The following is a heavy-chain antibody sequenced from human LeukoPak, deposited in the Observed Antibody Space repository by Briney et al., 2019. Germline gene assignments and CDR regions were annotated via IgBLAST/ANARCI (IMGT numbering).Heavy chain of an antibody. Sequence: ASVKVSCKASGYTFTSYSMHGVRQAPGQGLEGMGIINPNGGSTIYAQKFQGRVTMTRDTSTSKVYMDLTSLRCEDTAVYYCARGGMVRDRRHFQFDQWGQGTLVTVSS. CDR3: ARGGMVRDRRHFQFDQ. CDR2: INPNGGST. J-gene: IGHJ4*02. D-gene: IGHD3-10*01. V-gene: IGHV1-46*01. CDR1: GYTFTSYS.